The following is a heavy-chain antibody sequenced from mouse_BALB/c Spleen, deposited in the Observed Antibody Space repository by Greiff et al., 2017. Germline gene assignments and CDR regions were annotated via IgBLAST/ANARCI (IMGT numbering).Heavy chain of an antibody. Sequence: VQLKESGGGLVKPGGSLKLSCAASGFTFSSYAMSWVRQAPEKGLEWVAYISSGSSTIYYADTVKGRFTISRDNPKNTLFLQMTSLRSEDTAMYYCARSGVYAMDDWGQGTSVTVSS. J-gene: IGHJ4*01. CDR1: GFTFSSYA. V-gene: IGHV5-17*02. CDR3: ARSGVYAMDD. CDR2: ISSGSSTI. D-gene: IGHD3-1*01.